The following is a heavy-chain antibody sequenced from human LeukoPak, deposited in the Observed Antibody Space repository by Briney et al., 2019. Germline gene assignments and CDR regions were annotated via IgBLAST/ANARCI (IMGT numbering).Heavy chain of an antibody. Sequence: SVKVSCKASVYTFTGYYMHWVGQAPGQGLEWMGWINPNSGGTNYAHKVQGRVTMTKDTSIRTAHMEVSRLRSDDTAVYYCARGRTSCYTRCTYYYMDVWGKGTTVNVPS. CDR1: VYTFTGYY. CDR3: ARGRTSCYTRCTYYYMDV. J-gene: IGHJ6*03. D-gene: IGHD2-2*02. V-gene: IGHV1-2*02. CDR2: INPNSGGT.